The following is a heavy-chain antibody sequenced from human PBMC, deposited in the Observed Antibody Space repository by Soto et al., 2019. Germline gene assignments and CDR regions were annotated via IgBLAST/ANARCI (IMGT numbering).Heavy chain of an antibody. CDR1: GDSVSSNSAA. CDR2: TYYRSKWYN. J-gene: IGHJ2*01. D-gene: IGHD3-22*01. CDR3: ARQYYDSSGRKAWYFDL. Sequence: SQTLSLTCAISGDSVSSNSAAWNWIRQSPSRGLEWLGRTYYRSKWYNDYAVSVKSRITINPDTSKNQFSLQLSSVTAADTAVYYCARQYYDSSGRKAWYFDLWGRGTLVTVSS. V-gene: IGHV6-1*01.